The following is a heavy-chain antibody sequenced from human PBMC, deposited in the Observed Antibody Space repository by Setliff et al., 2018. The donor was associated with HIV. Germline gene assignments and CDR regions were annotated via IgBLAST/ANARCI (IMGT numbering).Heavy chain of an antibody. CDR1: GGSISGYF. CDR2: IYYTGFA. V-gene: IGHV4-39*02. Sequence: SETLSLTCTVSGGSISGYFWGWIRQTPGKGLEWIGNIYYTGFAYYNPSLKSRVTKSLDTSKTHFYLNLTSVTDADTAVYFCAREGRGDPAVATTRIDYWGQGKLVTVSS. CDR3: AREGRGDPAVATTRIDY. D-gene: IGHD1-1*01. J-gene: IGHJ4*02.